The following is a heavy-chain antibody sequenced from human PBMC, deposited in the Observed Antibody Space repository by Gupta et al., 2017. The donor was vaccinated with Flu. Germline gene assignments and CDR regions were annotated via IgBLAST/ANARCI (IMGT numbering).Heavy chain of an antibody. CDR2: ISHDGSNK. Sequence: QMQLVESGGGVVQPGRSLRLSCAASGFTFTSYAMHWVRQAPGKGLEWVAVISHDGSNKFYVDAGKGRFTISRDKSENTLYLQMNSLRAEDTAVYYCANAASDYYDSSPFGPWGQGTLVIVSS. CDR1: GFTFTSYA. J-gene: IGHJ5*02. V-gene: IGHV3-30*18. CDR3: ANAASDYYDSSPFGP. D-gene: IGHD3-22*01.